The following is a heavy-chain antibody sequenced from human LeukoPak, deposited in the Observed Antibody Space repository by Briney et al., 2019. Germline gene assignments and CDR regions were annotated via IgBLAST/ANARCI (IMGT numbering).Heavy chain of an antibody. D-gene: IGHD5-24*01. Sequence: AGSLRLSCAASGFTFSTSWMHWVRQAPGKGLVWVSQINSDGGRTRYADSVKGRLTTSRDNAKNTVYLQMNSLRTDDTAMYYCARGRNGFFDYWGHGTLVTVSS. V-gene: IGHV3-74*01. CDR3: ARGRNGFFDY. CDR2: INSDGGRT. J-gene: IGHJ4*01. CDR1: GFTFSTSW.